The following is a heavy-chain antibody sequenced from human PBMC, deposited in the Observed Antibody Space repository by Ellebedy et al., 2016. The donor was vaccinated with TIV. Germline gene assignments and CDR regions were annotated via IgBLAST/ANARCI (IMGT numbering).Heavy chain of an antibody. Sequence: SETLSLXCTVSGGSVSSGSYYWSWIRQPPGKGLEWIGYIYYSGSTNYNPSLKSRVTISVDTSKNQFSLKLSSVTAADTAVYYCARDRDSNYEGDAFDIWGQGTMVTVSS. CDR1: GGSVSSGSYY. D-gene: IGHD4-11*01. V-gene: IGHV4-61*01. CDR2: IYYSGST. J-gene: IGHJ3*02. CDR3: ARDRDSNYEGDAFDI.